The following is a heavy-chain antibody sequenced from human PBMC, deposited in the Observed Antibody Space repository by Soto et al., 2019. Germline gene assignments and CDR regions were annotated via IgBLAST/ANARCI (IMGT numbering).Heavy chain of an antibody. CDR2: VSTNDDRT. V-gene: IGHV1-18*01. J-gene: IGHJ4*02. CDR1: GYIFTAYG. D-gene: IGHD3-22*01. Sequence: QVQLVQSGPEVKMPGASVKVSCKTSGYIFTAYGLAWLRQAPGQRPEWMGWVSTNDDRTNYAQKFQCRVTMTTDRSTTTTSMELRSLRPYDKAVYYCARELNTESSAYYSFAFWGQGTLVTVSS. CDR3: ARELNTESSAYYSFAF.